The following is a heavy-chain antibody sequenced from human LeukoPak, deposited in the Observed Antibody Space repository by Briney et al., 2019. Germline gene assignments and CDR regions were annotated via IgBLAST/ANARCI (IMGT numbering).Heavy chain of an antibody. CDR1: GYSISSGYY. CDR2: IYYSGST. Sequence: SETLSLTCTVSGYSISSGYYWGWIRQPPGKGLEWIGSIYYSGSTHYNLSVKSPVSISKDTPKNQFSLKLSSVTAADTAMYYCARVMVRGATFDYWGQGILVTVSS. D-gene: IGHD3-10*01. V-gene: IGHV4-38-2*02. CDR3: ARVMVRGATFDY. J-gene: IGHJ4*02.